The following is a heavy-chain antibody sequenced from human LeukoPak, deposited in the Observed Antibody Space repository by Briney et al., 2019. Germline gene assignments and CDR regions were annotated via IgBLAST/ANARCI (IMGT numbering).Heavy chain of an antibody. CDR3: ARGFTMVRGVHSNDY. CDR2: MNTNSGNT. J-gene: IGHJ4*02. CDR1: GYTFTSYD. V-gene: IGHV1-8*01. D-gene: IGHD3-10*01. Sequence: ASVKVSCKASGYTFTSYDINWVRQATGQGLAWMGWMNTNSGNTGYAQKFQGRVTMTRNTSISTAYMELSSLRSEDTAVYYCARGFTMVRGVHSNDYWGQGTLVTVSS.